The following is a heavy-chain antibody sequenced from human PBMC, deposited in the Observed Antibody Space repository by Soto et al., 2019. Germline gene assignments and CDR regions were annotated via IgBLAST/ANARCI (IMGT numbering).Heavy chain of an antibody. V-gene: IGHV1-18*01. CDR3: ARAGYVSSWGQYHFDY. Sequence: QVQLVQSGAEVKKPGASVKVSCKASGYNFIKYGISWVRQAPGQGLEWMGWISAYNGYTYNAQNFQGRVTMTTDTSTSTAYMELRTLRSDDTAVYYCARAGYVSSWGQYHFDYWGQGTLVTVSS. CDR1: GYNFIKYG. CDR2: ISAYNGYT. J-gene: IGHJ4*02. D-gene: IGHD6-13*01.